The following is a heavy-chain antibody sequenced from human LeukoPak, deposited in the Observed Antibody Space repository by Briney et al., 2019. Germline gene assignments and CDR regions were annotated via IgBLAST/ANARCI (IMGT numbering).Heavy chain of an antibody. CDR3: ARDGADNSGYYFGSV. V-gene: IGHV3-53*01. CDR2: IYSGGSP. D-gene: IGHD3-22*01. J-gene: IGHJ3*01. Sequence: PGGSPRLSCAASGFTVRSSYMSWVRQAPGKGLEWVSVIYSGGSPDYADSAKGRFTISSDNSENTLYLQMNSLRVEDTAVYYCARDGADNSGYYFGSVWGQGTMVTVSS. CDR1: GFTVRSSY.